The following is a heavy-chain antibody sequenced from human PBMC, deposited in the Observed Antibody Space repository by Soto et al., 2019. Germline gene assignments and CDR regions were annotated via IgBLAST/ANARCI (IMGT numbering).Heavy chain of an antibody. Sequence: GGSLRLSCTASGFTFSSHPMSWVRQAPGKGLEWVSAIAESGGGTAYVDSVKGRFTISRDNAKNRLYLQMNSLRAEDTAVYYCADRLGTYFLSGLPFDIWGQGTMVTVSS. J-gene: IGHJ3*02. CDR3: ADRLGTYFLSGLPFDI. CDR1: GFTFSSHP. V-gene: IGHV3-23*01. D-gene: IGHD1-26*01. CDR2: IAESGGGT.